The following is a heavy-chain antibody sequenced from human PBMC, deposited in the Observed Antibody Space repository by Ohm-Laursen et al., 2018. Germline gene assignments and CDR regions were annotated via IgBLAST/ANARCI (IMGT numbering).Heavy chain of an antibody. CDR2: ISGSTGST. J-gene: IGHJ3*02. CDR1: GFTFSSYG. D-gene: IGHD4-17*01. CDR3: AVELRGAFDI. Sequence: SLRLSCAASGFTFSSYGMRWVRQTPGKGLEWVSSISGSTGSTHYADSVKGRFTISRDNSKNTLYLQMDSLRAEDTAVYYCAVELRGAFDIWGQGTMVTVSS. V-gene: IGHV3-23*01.